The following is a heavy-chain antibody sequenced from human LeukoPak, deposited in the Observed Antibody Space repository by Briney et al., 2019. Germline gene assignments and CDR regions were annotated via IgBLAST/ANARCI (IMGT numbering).Heavy chain of an antibody. CDR3: ARDPHYNILTGYYQPGY. CDR1: GFTFSSYA. D-gene: IGHD3-9*01. Sequence: PGRSLRLSCAASGFTFSSYAMHWVRQAPGKGLEWVAVISYDGSNKYYADSVKGRFTISRDNSKNTLYLQMNSLRAEDTAVYYCARDPHYNILTGYYQPGYWGQGTLVTVSS. CDR2: ISYDGSNK. J-gene: IGHJ4*02. V-gene: IGHV3-30-3*01.